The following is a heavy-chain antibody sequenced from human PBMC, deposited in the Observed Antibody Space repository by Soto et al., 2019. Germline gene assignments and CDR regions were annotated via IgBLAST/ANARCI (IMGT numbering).Heavy chain of an antibody. CDR2: IYYSGST. Sequence: PSETLSLTCTVSGGSISSGDYYWSWIRQPPGKGLEWIGYIYYSGSTYYNPSLKSRVTISVDTSKNQFSLKLSSVTAADTAVYYCARVIVVVPAAMDWFDLWGQGTLVTVSS. D-gene: IGHD2-2*01. J-gene: IGHJ5*02. CDR1: GGSISSGDYY. CDR3: ARVIVVVPAAMDWFDL. V-gene: IGHV4-30-4*01.